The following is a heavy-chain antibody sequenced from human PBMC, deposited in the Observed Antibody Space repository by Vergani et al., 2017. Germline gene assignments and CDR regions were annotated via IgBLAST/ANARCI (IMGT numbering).Heavy chain of an antibody. Sequence: QVQLVESGGGVVQPGRSLRLSCAASGFTFSSYGMHWVRQAPGKGLEWVAVIWYDGSNKYYADSVKGRFTISRDKSKNTLYLQMNSLRDEDTAVYYCARDHGDTALDYWGQGTLVTVSS. D-gene: IGHD5-18*01. CDR3: ARDHGDTALDY. CDR2: IWYDGSNK. CDR1: GFTFSSYG. V-gene: IGHV3-33*08. J-gene: IGHJ4*02.